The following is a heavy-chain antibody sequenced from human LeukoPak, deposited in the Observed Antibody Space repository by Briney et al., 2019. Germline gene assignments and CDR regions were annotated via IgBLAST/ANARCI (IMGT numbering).Heavy chain of an antibody. Sequence: PGGSLRLSCAASGFTFSSYSMNWVRQAPGKGLEWVSYISSSSSTIYYADSVKGRFTISRDNAKNSLYLQMNSLRAEDTAVYYCASGRPSEPFDYWGQGALVTVSS. V-gene: IGHV3-48*04. CDR1: GFTFSSYS. CDR2: ISSSSSTI. D-gene: IGHD1-14*01. J-gene: IGHJ4*02. CDR3: ASGRPSEPFDY.